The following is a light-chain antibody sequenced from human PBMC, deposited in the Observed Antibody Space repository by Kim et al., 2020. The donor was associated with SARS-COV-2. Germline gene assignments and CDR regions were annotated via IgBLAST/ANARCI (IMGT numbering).Light chain of an antibody. CDR2: GKN. CDR3: NFRGRNRNHWV. J-gene: IGLJ3*02. V-gene: IGLV3-19*01. Sequence: SSELTQDPAVSVALGQTVRITCQGDSLRSYYASRYQQKPGQAPVLVIYGKNNQPSGIPDRFSGSTSGNTASLTITVAQAEAEADYYFNFRGRNRNHWVFG. CDR1: SLRSYY.